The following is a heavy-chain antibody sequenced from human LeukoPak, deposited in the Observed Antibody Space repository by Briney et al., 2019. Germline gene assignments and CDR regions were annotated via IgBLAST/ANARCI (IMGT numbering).Heavy chain of an antibody. CDR1: GGSVSTSSYF. J-gene: IGHJ4*02. Sequence: SETLSLTCTVSGGSVSTSSYFWGWIRQSPGKGLEWIASIYYSGNTYYNPSLESRVTISVDTSKNQFSLKLSSVTAADTAVYYCARHGTRWVAGTNFDYWGQGTLVTVSS. CDR2: IYYSGNT. V-gene: IGHV4-39*01. D-gene: IGHD6-19*01. CDR3: ARHGTRWVAGTNFDY.